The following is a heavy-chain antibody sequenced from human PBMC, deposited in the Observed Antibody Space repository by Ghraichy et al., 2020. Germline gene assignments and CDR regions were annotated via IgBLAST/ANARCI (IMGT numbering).Heavy chain of an antibody. CDR2: ISASALST. Sequence: GESLNISCAASGFTFSSYGMSWVRQTPGKGLEWVSGISASALSTYYSDSVKGRFTISRDNSKNTLYLQMNSLRAADTAVYYCAKQTNYDILTAFDYWGQGSLVTVSS. CDR3: AKQTNYDILTAFDY. J-gene: IGHJ4*02. D-gene: IGHD3-9*01. V-gene: IGHV3-23*01. CDR1: GFTFSSYG.